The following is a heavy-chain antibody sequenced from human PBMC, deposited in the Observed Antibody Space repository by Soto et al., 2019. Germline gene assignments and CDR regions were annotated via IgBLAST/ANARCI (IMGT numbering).Heavy chain of an antibody. CDR2: IDPSDSYT. D-gene: IGHD6-6*01. V-gene: IGHV5-10-1*01. J-gene: IGHJ6*02. CDR3: ARRYIAARPDYYYYGMDV. Sequence: GESLKISCKGSGYSFTSYWVSWVRQMPGKGLEWMGRIDPSDSYTNYSPSFQGHVTISADKSISTAYLQWSSLKASDTAMYYCARRYIAARPDYYYYGMDVWGQGTTVTVSS. CDR1: GYSFTSYW.